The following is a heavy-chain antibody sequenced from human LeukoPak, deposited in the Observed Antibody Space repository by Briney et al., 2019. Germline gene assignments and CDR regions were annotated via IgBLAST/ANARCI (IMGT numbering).Heavy chain of an antibody. CDR3: ARAGGGYNLDY. CDR2: IYDSGST. Sequence: SSETLSLTCTVSGGSISSYYWSWIRQSPGKGLEWIGYIYDSGSTNYNPSLKSRVTISVATSKNQFSLKLSSVTAADTAVYYCARAGGGYNLDYWGQGILVTVSS. V-gene: IGHV4-59*01. D-gene: IGHD5-18*01. CDR1: GGSISSYY. J-gene: IGHJ4*02.